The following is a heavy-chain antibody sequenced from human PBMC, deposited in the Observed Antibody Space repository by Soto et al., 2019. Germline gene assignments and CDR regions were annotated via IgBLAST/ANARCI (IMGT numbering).Heavy chain of an antibody. CDR3: ARGPDRRYCSGGSCGNGDKFDP. J-gene: IGHJ5*02. D-gene: IGHD2-15*01. CDR2: ISSSSSYI. Sequence: GGSLRLSCAASGFTFSSYSMNWVRQAPGKGLEWVSSISSSSSYIYYADSVKGRFTISRDNAKNSLYLQMNSLRAEDTAVYYCARGPDRRYCSGGSCGNGDKFDPWGLGNLVTVSS. CDR1: GFTFSSYS. V-gene: IGHV3-21*01.